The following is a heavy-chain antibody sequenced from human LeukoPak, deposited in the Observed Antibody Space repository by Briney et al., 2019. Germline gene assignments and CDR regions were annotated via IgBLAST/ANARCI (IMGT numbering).Heavy chain of an antibody. J-gene: IGHJ5*02. Sequence: KPSETLSLTCAVYGGSFSGYYWGWIRQPPGKGLEWIGSIYYSGSTYYNPSLKSRVTISVDTSKNQFSLKLSSVTAADTAVYYCARRYCSGGSCYSDNWFDPWGQGTLVTVSS. D-gene: IGHD2-15*01. CDR2: IYYSGST. V-gene: IGHV4-39*01. CDR1: GGSFSGYY. CDR3: ARRYCSGGSCYSDNWFDP.